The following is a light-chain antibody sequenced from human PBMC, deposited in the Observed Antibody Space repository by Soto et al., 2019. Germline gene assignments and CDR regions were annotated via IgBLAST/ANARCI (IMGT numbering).Light chain of an antibody. J-gene: IGKJ1*01. CDR1: QSVSSSY. Sequence: EIVLTQSPGSLSLSPGERATLWCRSSQSVSSSYLAWYQQKPGQAPRLLIYGASSRATGIPDRFSGSGSGTDFTLTISRLEPEDFAVYYCQQYGSSPVTFGQGTKVDIK. CDR2: GAS. CDR3: QQYGSSPVT. V-gene: IGKV3-20*01.